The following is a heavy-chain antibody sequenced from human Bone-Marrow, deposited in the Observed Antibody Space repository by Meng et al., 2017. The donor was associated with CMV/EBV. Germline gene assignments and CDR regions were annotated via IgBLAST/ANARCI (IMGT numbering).Heavy chain of an antibody. CDR3: ARDSCSSTSCYHNWFDP. Sequence: SETPSLTCAVSGGSISSRNWWSWVRQPPGKGLEWIGEIYHSGSTNYNPSLKSRVTISVDKSKSQFSLKLSSVTAADTAVYYCARDSCSSTSCYHNWFDPWGQGTLVTVSS. V-gene: IGHV4-4*02. J-gene: IGHJ5*02. CDR2: IYHSGST. D-gene: IGHD2-2*01. CDR1: GGSISSRNW.